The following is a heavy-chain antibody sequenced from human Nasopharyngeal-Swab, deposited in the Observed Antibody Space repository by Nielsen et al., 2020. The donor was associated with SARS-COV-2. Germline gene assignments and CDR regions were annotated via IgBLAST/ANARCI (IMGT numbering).Heavy chain of an antibody. J-gene: IGHJ5*02. CDR2: IYYSGST. D-gene: IGHD6-6*01. CDR1: GGSISSSSYY. Sequence: GSLRLSCTVSGGSISSSSYYWGWIRQPPGKGLEWIGSIYYSGSTYYNPSLKSRVTISVDTSKNQFSLKLSSVTAADTAVYYLARGARVQLVRTGWFDPWGQGTLVTGS. V-gene: IGHV4-39*01. CDR3: ARGARVQLVRTGWFDP.